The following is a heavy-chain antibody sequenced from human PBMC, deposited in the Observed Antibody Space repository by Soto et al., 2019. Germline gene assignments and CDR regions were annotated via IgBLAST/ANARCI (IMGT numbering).Heavy chain of an antibody. CDR2: ISYDGSNK. Sequence: LRLSCAASGFTFSSYGMHWVRQAPGKGLEWVAVISYDGSNKYYADSVKGRFTISRDNSKNTLYLQMNSLRAEDTAVYYCAKDKLVERAYYYGMDVWGQGTTVTVSS. J-gene: IGHJ6*02. V-gene: IGHV3-30*18. D-gene: IGHD2-15*01. CDR1: GFTFSSYG. CDR3: AKDKLVERAYYYGMDV.